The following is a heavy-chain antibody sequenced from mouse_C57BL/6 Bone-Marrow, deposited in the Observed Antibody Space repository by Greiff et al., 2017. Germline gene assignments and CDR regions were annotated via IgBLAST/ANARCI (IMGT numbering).Heavy chain of an antibody. CDR3: ARGASSGYAFYAMDD. V-gene: IGHV5-6*01. J-gene: IGHJ4*01. Sequence: EVQVVESGGDLVKPGGSLKLSCAASGFTFSSYGLSWVRQTPDKRLEWVATISSGGSYTYYPDSVKGRFTISRDNAKNTLYLQMSSLKSEDTAMYYCARGASSGYAFYAMDDWGQGTSVTVSS. CDR1: GFTFSSYG. CDR2: ISSGGSYT. D-gene: IGHD3-2*02.